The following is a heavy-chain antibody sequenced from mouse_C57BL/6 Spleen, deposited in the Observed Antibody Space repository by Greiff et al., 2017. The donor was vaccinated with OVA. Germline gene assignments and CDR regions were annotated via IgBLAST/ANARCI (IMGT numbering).Heavy chain of an antibody. CDR1: GFSLTSYG. CDR2: IWRGGST. J-gene: IGHJ4*01. D-gene: IGHD3-2*02. CDR3: AKNKGQGYAMDY. Sequence: VQLQQSGPGLVQPSQSLSITCTVSGFSLTSYGVHWVRQSPGKGLEWLGVIWRGGSTDYNAAFMSRLSITKDNSKSQVFFKMNSLQADDTAIDYGAKNKGQGYAMDYWGQGTSVTVSS. V-gene: IGHV2-5*01.